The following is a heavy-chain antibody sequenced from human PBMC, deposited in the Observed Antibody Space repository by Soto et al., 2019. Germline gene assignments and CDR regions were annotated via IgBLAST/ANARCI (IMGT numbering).Heavy chain of an antibody. Sequence: SETLSLTCTVSGGSISSYYWSWIRQPPGKGLEWIGYIYYSGSTNYSPSLKSRIIISLDTSKNQSSLKVRSVTAADTAVYYCARGEAGDNCVLRPYYGMDVWGPGTTVTVSS. V-gene: IGHV4-59*01. J-gene: IGHJ6*02. CDR1: GGSISSYY. CDR2: IYYSGST. CDR3: ARGEAGDNCVLRPYYGMDV. D-gene: IGHD1-1*01.